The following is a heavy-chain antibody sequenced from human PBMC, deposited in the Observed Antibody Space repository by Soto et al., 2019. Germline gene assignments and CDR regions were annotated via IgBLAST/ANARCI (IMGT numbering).Heavy chain of an antibody. CDR2: VSTSGRST. D-gene: IGHD2-15*01. V-gene: IGHV3-64D*06. CDR1: GFIFSEST. J-gene: IGHJ4*02. Sequence: GGSLRLSCSASGFIFSESTIYWVRQVPGKGLEAISAVSTSGRSTYYADSVKGRFTISRDNSKNTLFLQMGSLRPEDTAIYYCVKQAHGLDGVAFDYWGQGXQVTVHS. CDR3: VKQAHGLDGVAFDY.